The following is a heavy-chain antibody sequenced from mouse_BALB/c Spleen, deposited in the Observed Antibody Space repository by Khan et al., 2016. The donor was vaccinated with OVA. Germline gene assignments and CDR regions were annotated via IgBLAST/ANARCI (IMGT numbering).Heavy chain of an antibody. CDR1: GFSLSRYN. CDR2: IWGGGGT. CDR3: DRAYYRYDGYYVMDY. V-gene: IGHV2-6-4*01. Sequence: QVQLKESGPGLVAPSQSLSITCTVSGFSLSRYNIHWVRQPPGKGLEWLGMIWGGGGTDYNSTLKSRLSISKDNSKSQVFLKMNSLQTDDTAMYYCDRAYYRYDGYYVMDYWGQGTSVTVSS. D-gene: IGHD2-14*01. J-gene: IGHJ4*01.